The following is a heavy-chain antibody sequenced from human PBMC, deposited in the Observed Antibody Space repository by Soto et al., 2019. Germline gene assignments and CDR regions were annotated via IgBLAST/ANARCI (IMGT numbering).Heavy chain of an antibody. V-gene: IGHV3-30-3*01. CDR2: ISYDGSNK. Sequence: QVQLVESGGGVVQPGRSLRLSCAASGFTFSSYAMHWVRQAPGKGLEWVAVISYDGSNKYYADSVKGRFTISRDNSKNALYLPMNSLRAEDTAVYYFARDGDGYGCNFLFDYWGQGTLVTVSS. CDR1: GFTFSSYA. CDR3: ARDGDGYGCNFLFDY. J-gene: IGHJ4*02. D-gene: IGHD5-18*01.